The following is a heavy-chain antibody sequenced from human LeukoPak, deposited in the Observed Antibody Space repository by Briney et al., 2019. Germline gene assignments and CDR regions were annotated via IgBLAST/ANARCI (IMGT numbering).Heavy chain of an antibody. D-gene: IGHD5-18*01. CDR2: IYYSGNT. J-gene: IGHJ2*01. CDR3: ARRQVGDTGYFDL. Sequence: ASETLSLTCTVSGGSISSSSFYWGWIRQPPGKGLEWIGSIYYSGNTYYNPSLKSRVTISVDTSKNQFSLKLSSVTAADTAVYYCARRQVGDTGYFDLWGRGTLVTVSS. V-gene: IGHV4-39*01. CDR1: GGSISSSSFY.